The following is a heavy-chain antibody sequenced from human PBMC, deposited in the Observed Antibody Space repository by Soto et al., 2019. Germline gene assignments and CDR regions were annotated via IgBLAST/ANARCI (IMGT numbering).Heavy chain of an antibody. J-gene: IGHJ6*02. V-gene: IGHV3-72*01. D-gene: IGHD3-10*01. Sequence: EVQLVESGGGLVQPGGSLRLSCAASGFTFSDHYMDWVPQAPGKGLEWVGRSRNKANSYSTEYAASVKGRFTNSRDVSKISRSLQMRGLTTGDRAVYYCATRGYGSWRMDAWGQETSVTVS. CDR3: ATRGYGSWRMDA. CDR2: SRNKANSYST. CDR1: GFTFSDHY.